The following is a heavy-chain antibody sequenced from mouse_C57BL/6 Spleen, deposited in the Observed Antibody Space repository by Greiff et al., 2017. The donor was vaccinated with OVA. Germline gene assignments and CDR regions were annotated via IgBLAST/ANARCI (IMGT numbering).Heavy chain of an antibody. D-gene: IGHD2-2*01. CDR3: ARESRVYYGYGGYAMDY. Sequence: QVQLQQSGAELVRPGSSVKLSCKASGYTFTSYWMHWVKQRPIQGLEWIGNIDPSDSETHYNQKFKDKATLTVDKSSSTAYMQLSSLTSEDSAVYYRARESRVYYGYGGYAMDYWGQGTSVTVSS. CDR2: IDPSDSET. CDR1: GYTFTSYW. J-gene: IGHJ4*01. V-gene: IGHV1-52*01.